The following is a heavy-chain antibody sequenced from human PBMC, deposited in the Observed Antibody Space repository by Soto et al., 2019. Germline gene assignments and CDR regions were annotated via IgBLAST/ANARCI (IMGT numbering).Heavy chain of an antibody. V-gene: IGHV4-59*01. Sequence: QVQLQESGPGLVKPSETLSLTCTVSGGSISSYYWSWIRQPPGKGLEWIGYIYYSGSTNYNPSLKSRVTISVDTSKNQFSLKLSTVTAADTAVYYCARVDYGGKSYNWFDPWGQGTLVTVSS. CDR3: ARVDYGGKSYNWFDP. J-gene: IGHJ5*02. CDR2: IYYSGST. D-gene: IGHD4-17*01. CDR1: GGSISSYY.